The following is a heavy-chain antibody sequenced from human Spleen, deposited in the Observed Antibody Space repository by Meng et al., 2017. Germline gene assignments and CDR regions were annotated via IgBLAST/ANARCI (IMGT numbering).Heavy chain of an antibody. CDR2: INPIFGTA. V-gene: IGHV1-69*06. CDR1: GGTFSSYA. CDR3: ARGFVHYYDSSGYYLWGCYYYYYGMDV. J-gene: IGHJ6*02. Sequence: SVKVSCKASGGTFSSYAISWVRQAPGQGLEWMGGINPIFGTANYAQKFQGRVTITADKSTSTAYMELSSLRSEDTAVYYCARGFVHYYDSSGYYLWGCYYYYYGMDVWGQGTTVTVSS. D-gene: IGHD3-22*01.